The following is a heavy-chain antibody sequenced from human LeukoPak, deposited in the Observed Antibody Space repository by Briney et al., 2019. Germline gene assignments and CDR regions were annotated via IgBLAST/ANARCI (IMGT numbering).Heavy chain of an antibody. V-gene: IGHV1-8*01. Sequence: ASVKVSCKASGYTFTSFDINWVRQATGQGLEWMGWMNPNTGNTGYAQKFRGRVTMTRNTSIRTAYMELSSLSSEDTAVYYCARKFLGSWGYYFDYWGQGTLVTVSS. CDR1: GYTFTSFD. J-gene: IGHJ4*02. D-gene: IGHD3-16*01. CDR3: ARKFLGSWGYYFDY. CDR2: MNPNTGNT.